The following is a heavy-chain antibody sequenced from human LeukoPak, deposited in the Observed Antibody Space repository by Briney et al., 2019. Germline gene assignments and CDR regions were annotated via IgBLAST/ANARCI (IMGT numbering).Heavy chain of an antibody. Sequence: SETLSLTCAVYGGSFSGYYWSWIRQPPGKGLEWIGEINHSGSTNYNPSLKSRVTISVDTSKNQFSLKLSSVIAADTAVYYCARTSYGSARGKFDYWGQGTLVTVSS. CDR2: INHSGST. CDR3: ARTSYGSARGKFDY. V-gene: IGHV4-34*01. CDR1: GGSFSGYY. D-gene: IGHD3-10*01. J-gene: IGHJ4*02.